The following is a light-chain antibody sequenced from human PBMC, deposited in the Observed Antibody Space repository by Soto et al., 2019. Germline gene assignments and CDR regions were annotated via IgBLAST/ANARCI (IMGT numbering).Light chain of an antibody. J-gene: IGKJ1*01. V-gene: IGKV3-20*01. CDR3: QQYGGLPRT. CDR1: QSVTNNY. CDR2: GAS. Sequence: EIVFPQSPATLSGSQLQRSTRSFSASQSVTNNYLAWFQQKPGQAPRLLIYGASNRATGIPDRFSGSGSGTDFTLTISRLEPEDFAVYYCQQYGGLPRTFGPGTKVDIK.